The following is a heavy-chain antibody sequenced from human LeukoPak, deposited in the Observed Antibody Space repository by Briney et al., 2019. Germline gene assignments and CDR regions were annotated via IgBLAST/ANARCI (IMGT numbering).Heavy chain of an antibody. CDR3: VRGLDGWAGFDP. CDR1: VGSISSGNW. J-gene: IGHJ5*02. D-gene: IGHD5-24*01. CDR2: IHHSRGT. Sequence: SETLSLTCAVSVGSISSGNWWSWIRQPPGKGLEWIGEIHHSRGTKYKPSLKSRVTIALDTPMNQFSLKLSSVTAADTAIYYCVRGLDGWAGFDPWGQGTLVTVSS. V-gene: IGHV4-4*02.